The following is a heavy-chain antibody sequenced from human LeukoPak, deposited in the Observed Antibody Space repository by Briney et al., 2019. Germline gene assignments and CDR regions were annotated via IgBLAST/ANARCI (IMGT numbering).Heavy chain of an antibody. V-gene: IGHV4-30-2*01. CDR1: GGSISSGGYS. CDR3: ARVGDRYCSGGSCYPDAFDI. Sequence: TLSLTCAVSGGSISSGGYSWSWIRQPPGKGLEWIVYIYHSGSTYYNPSLKSRVTISVDRSKNQFSLKLSSVTAADTAVYYCARVGDRYCSGGSCYPDAFDIWGQGTMVTVSS. D-gene: IGHD2-15*01. J-gene: IGHJ3*02. CDR2: IYHSGST.